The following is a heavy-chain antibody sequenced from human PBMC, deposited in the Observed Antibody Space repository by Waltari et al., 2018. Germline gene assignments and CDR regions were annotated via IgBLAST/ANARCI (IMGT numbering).Heavy chain of an antibody. V-gene: IGHV2-5*01. J-gene: IGHJ4*02. Sequence: QITLKESGPTLVKPTQTLTLTCTFSGFSLSTSGVGVGWIRQPPGKALEWLALIYWNDDKRYSPSLKSRLTITKDTSKNQVVLTMTNMDPVDTATYDCAHSLGVAARIGYWGQGTLVTVSS. CDR3: AHSLGVAARIGY. CDR2: IYWNDDK. D-gene: IGHD6-13*01. CDR1: GFSLSTSGVG.